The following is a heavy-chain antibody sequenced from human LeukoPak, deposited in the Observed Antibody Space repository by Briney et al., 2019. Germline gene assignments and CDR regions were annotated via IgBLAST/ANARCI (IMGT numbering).Heavy chain of an antibody. CDR3: ARAVDPDAFDI. V-gene: IGHV4-59*01. Sequence: SETLSLTCTVSGGSISSYYWSWIRQPPGKGLEWIGYIYYSGSTNYNPSLKSRVTISVDTSKNQFSLKLSSVTAADTAVYYCARAVDPDAFDIWGQGTMVTVSS. J-gene: IGHJ3*02. D-gene: IGHD2-2*01. CDR1: GGSISSYY. CDR2: IYYSGST.